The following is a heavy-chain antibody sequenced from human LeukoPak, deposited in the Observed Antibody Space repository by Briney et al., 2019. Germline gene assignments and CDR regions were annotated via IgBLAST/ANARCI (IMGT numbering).Heavy chain of an antibody. J-gene: IGHJ4*02. V-gene: IGHV3-30-3*01. Sequence: GGSLRLSCTASGFTFSDYAIHWVRQAPGKGLEWVAVISYDGSSKYYADSVKGRFTISRDNSKNTLYLQMNSLRAEDTAVYYCAREGPRGNSQFDYWGQGTLVTVSS. CDR1: GFTFSDYA. CDR3: AREGPRGNSQFDY. D-gene: IGHD2/OR15-2a*01. CDR2: ISYDGSSK.